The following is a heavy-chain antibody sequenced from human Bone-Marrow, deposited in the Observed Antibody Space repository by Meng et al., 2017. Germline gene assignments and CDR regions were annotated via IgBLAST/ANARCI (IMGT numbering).Heavy chain of an antibody. CDR2: ISWNSGSI. CDR3: AKTCQAAAAEGVLDAFDI. CDR1: GFTFDDYA. Sequence: SLKISCAASGFTFDDYAMHWVRQAPGKGLEWVSGISWNSGSIGYADSVKGRFTISRDNAKNSLYLQMNSLRAEDTALYYCAKTCQAAAAEGVLDAFDIWGQGTMVTVSS. V-gene: IGHV3-9*01. D-gene: IGHD6-13*01. J-gene: IGHJ3*02.